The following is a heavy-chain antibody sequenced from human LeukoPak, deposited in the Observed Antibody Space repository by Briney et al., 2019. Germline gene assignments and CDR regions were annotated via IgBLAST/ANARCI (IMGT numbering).Heavy chain of an antibody. D-gene: IGHD2-15*01. J-gene: IGHJ4*02. CDR2: INHSGST. CDR3: ARGSRVARHFDY. CDR1: GGSFSGYY. Sequence: PSETLSLTCAVYGGSFSGYYWSWIRQPPGKGLEWIGEINHSGSTNYNPSLKSRVTISVDTSKNQFSLKLSSVTAADTAVYYCARGSRVARHFDYWGQGTLVTVSS. V-gene: IGHV4-34*01.